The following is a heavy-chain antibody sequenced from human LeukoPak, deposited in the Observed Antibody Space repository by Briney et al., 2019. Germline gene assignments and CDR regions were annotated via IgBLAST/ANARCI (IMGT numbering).Heavy chain of an antibody. Sequence: GGSLRLSCAASGFTFSTHSMYWVRQAPGKGLEWVSSISASSNFIHYAESVRGRFTISRDNAKNSLYLQMNSLGAQDTAVYYCARPATGYCSSAGCHWDSWGQGTLVTGSS. CDR2: ISASSNFI. CDR1: GFTFSTHS. J-gene: IGHJ4*02. D-gene: IGHD2-2*01. CDR3: ARPATGYCSSAGCHWDS. V-gene: IGHV3-21*01.